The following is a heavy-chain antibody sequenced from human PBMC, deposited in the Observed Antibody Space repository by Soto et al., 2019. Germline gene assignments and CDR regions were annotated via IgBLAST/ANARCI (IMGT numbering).Heavy chain of an antibody. J-gene: IGHJ6*02. CDR2: IYSGGST. Sequence: GGSLRLSCAASGFTVSSNYVSWVRQAPGKGLEWVSVIYSGGSTYYADSVKGRFTISRDNSKNTLYLQMNSLRAEDTAVYYCARSHYGSGSYSYYGMDVWGQGTTVTVSS. CDR1: GFTVSSNY. V-gene: IGHV3-66*01. D-gene: IGHD3-10*01. CDR3: ARSHYGSGSYSYYGMDV.